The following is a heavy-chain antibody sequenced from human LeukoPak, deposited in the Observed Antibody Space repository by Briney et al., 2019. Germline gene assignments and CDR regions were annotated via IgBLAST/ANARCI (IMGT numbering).Heavy chain of an antibody. J-gene: IGHJ4*02. V-gene: IGHV3-23*01. CDR2: ISGSGGST. CDR3: AKDSSGWSRRDYFDY. CDR1: GFTFSSYA. D-gene: IGHD6-19*01. Sequence: PGGSLRLSCAASGFTFSSYAMSWVRQAPGKGLEWVSAISGSGGSTYYADSVKGRFTISRDNSKNTLYLQMNSLRAEDTAVYYCAKDSSGWSRRDYFDYWGQGTLVTVSS.